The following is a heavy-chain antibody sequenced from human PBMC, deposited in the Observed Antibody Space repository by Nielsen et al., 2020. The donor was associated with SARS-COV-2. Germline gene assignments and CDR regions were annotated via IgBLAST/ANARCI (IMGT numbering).Heavy chain of an antibody. CDR1: GFTFSSHS. CDR2: ISSRSGYM. CDR3: ARDAAYSRFDY. Sequence: GESLKISCAASGFTFSSHSMHWVRQAPGKGLEWVSSISSRSGYMSYADSVKGRFTISRDNAKNSLYLQMSSLRAEDTAVYYCARDAAYSRFDYWGQGTLVTVSS. J-gene: IGHJ4*02. D-gene: IGHD4-11*01. V-gene: IGHV3-21*01.